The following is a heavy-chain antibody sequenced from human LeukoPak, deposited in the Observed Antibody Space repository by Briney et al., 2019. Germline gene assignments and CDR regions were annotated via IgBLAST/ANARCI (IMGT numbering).Heavy chain of an antibody. V-gene: IGHV3-30*18. CDR1: GFTFSSYG. D-gene: IGHD6-19*01. CDR3: AKDREWLAGVWGDVSDY. CDR2: ISYDGSNK. J-gene: IGHJ4*02. Sequence: PGGSLRLSCAASGFTFSSYGMHWVRQAPGKGLEWVAAISYDGSNKYYADSVKGRFTISRDKSKNTLYLQMNSLRAEDTAVYYCAKDREWLAGVWGDVSDYWGQGTLVTVSS.